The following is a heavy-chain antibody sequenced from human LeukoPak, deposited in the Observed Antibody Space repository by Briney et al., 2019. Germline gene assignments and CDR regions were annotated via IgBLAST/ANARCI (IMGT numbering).Heavy chain of an antibody. CDR3: ASEGYCSGGRCYSLSSGRKLPFDP. Sequence: ASVKVSCKASGGTFSSYAISWVRQAPGQGLEWMGGIIPIFGTANYAQKFQGRVTITADKSTSTAYMELSSLRPEDTAVYYCASEGYCSGGRCYSLSSGRKLPFDPWGQGTLVTVSS. CDR1: GGTFSSYA. CDR2: IIPIFGTA. V-gene: IGHV1-69*06. D-gene: IGHD2-15*01. J-gene: IGHJ5*02.